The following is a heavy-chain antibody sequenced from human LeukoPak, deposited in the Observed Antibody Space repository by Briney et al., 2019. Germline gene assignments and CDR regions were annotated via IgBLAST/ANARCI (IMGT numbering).Heavy chain of an antibody. V-gene: IGHV4-31*03. D-gene: IGHD6-6*01. CDR2: IYYSGST. CDR3: ARVTYSSSSLDY. J-gene: IGHJ4*02. Sequence: PSETLSLTCTVSGGSISSGGYYWSWIRQHPGKGLEWIGYIYYSGSTYYNPSLKSRVTISVDTSKNQFSLKQSSVTAADTAVYYCARVTYSSSSLDYWGQGTLVTVSS. CDR1: GGSISSGGYY.